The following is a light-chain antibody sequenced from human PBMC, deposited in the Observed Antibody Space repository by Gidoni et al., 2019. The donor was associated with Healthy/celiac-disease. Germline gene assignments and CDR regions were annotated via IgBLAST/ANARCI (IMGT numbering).Light chain of an antibody. CDR2: DAS. CDR3: QQYDNLPLT. Sequence: DLQMTQSPSSLSASVGDRVTITCPASQDISNYLNWYQQKPGKAPKLLIYDASNLETGVPSRFSGSGSGTDFTFTISKLQPEDIATYYWQQYDNLPLTFGGXTKVEIK. CDR1: QDISNY. V-gene: IGKV1-33*01. J-gene: IGKJ4*01.